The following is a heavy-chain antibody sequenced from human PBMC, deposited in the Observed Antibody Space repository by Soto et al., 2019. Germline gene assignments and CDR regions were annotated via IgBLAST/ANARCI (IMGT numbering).Heavy chain of an antibody. CDR1: GFTFSSYR. J-gene: IGHJ6*02. V-gene: IGHV3-74*01. Sequence: GGSLRLSCAASGFTFSSYRMHWVRQAPGKGLVWVSRINSDGSSTSYADSVKGRFTISRDNAKNTLYLQMNSLRAEDTAVYYCARDSRVYYYGMDVWGQGTTVTVSS. CDR3: ARDSRVYYYGMDV. CDR2: INSDGSST.